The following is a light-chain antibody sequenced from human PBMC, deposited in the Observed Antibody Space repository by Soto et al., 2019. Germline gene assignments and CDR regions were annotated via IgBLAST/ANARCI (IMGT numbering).Light chain of an antibody. J-gene: IGLJ1*01. CDR3: TSYTSSSTHV. CDR1: SSDIGGYDY. CDR2: GVT. Sequence: QSVLTQPASVSGSPGQSITITCTGTSSDIGGYDYVSWYQHHPGKAPKVIIYGVTNRPSGVSHRFSGPKSANTASLTISGLQAEDEADYYCTSYTSSSTHVFGTGTKLTVL. V-gene: IGLV2-14*01.